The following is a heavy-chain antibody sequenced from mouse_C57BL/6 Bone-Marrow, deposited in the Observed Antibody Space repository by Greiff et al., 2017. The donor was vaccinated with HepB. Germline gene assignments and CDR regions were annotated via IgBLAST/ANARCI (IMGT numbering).Heavy chain of an antibody. CDR1: GYTFTDYY. J-gene: IGHJ2*01. D-gene: IGHD1-1*01. CDR3: ARTTVVVDY. CDR2: INPNNGGT. V-gene: IGHV1-26*01. Sequence: EVKLMESGPELVKPGASVKISCKASGYTFTDYYMNWVKQSHGKSLEWIGDINPNNGGTSYNQKFKGKATLTVDKSSSTAYMELRSLTSEDSAVYYCARTTVVVDYWGQGTTLTVSS.